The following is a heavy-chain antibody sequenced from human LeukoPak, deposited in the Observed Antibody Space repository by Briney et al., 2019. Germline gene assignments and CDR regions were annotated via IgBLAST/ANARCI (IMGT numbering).Heavy chain of an antibody. CDR1: XFTVRSNY. V-gene: IGHV3-53*01. J-gene: IGHJ4*02. CDR3: TREVVPAAGGFDY. CDR2: IYSGGNT. D-gene: IGHD2-2*01. Sequence: GSLRLSCAASXFTVRSNYMSWVRQAPGKGLEWVSVIYSGGNTYYADSVKGRFTISRDNSKNTLYLQMNSLRAEDTAVYYCTREVVPAAGGFDYWGQGTLVTVSS.